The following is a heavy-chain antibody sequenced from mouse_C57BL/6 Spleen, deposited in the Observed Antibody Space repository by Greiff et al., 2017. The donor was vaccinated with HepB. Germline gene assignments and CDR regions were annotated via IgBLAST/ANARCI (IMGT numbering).Heavy chain of an antibody. CDR3: AKHERDYYGSSTGGYFDV. CDR2: IWGGGST. Sequence: QVQLQQSGPGLVAPSQCLSITCTVSGFSLTSYGVDWVRQPPGKGLEWLGVIWGGGSTNYNSALMSRLSISKDNSKSQVFLKMNSLQTDDTAMYYCAKHERDYYGSSTGGYFDVWGTGTTVTVSS. V-gene: IGHV2-9*01. CDR1: GFSLTSYG. D-gene: IGHD1-1*01. J-gene: IGHJ1*03.